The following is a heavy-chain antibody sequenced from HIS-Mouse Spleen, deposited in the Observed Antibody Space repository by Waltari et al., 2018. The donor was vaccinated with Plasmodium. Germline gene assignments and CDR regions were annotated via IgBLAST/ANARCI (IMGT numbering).Heavy chain of an antibody. Sequence: EVQLVESGGGLIQPGGSLRLSCAASGFTVSSNYMSWVRQAPGKGLEWFSVIYREGSTSYANSGKGRCTISRDNSKNTLYLQMNSRRAEDTAVYYCARGMKSSSSAFDIWGQGTMVTVSS. CDR3: ARGMKSSSSAFDI. CDR1: GFTVSSNY. V-gene: IGHV3-53*01. J-gene: IGHJ3*02. D-gene: IGHD6-6*01. CDR2: IYREGST.